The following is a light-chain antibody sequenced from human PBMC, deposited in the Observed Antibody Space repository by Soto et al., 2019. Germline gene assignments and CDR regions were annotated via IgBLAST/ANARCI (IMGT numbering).Light chain of an antibody. CDR3: QQRSKWPWT. V-gene: IGKV3-11*01. Sequence: EIVLTQSPGTLSLSPVETATLSCMASQTVNSDYLAWYQQRPGQAPRLLMYETSNRAAGIPARFSGSGSGTDFTLTISSLEPEDFAVYYCQQRSKWPWTFGQGTKVDI. J-gene: IGKJ1*01. CDR2: ETS. CDR1: QTVNSDY.